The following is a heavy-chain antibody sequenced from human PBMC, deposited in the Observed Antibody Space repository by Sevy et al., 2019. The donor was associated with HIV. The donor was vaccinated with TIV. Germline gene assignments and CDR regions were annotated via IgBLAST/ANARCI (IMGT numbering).Heavy chain of an antibody. Sequence: GSMRHYCAASGFTFRTYSMNWVRQAPGKGLEWLSSISDDSRYIYYSDSVKGRFTISRANAKNLLYLQMNNLRVEDTAIYYCARDFTIFGVVSGIDYWGQGNLVTVSS. D-gene: IGHD3-3*01. CDR3: ARDFTIFGVVSGIDY. V-gene: IGHV3-21*04. J-gene: IGHJ4*02. CDR1: GFTFRTYS. CDR2: ISDDSRYI.